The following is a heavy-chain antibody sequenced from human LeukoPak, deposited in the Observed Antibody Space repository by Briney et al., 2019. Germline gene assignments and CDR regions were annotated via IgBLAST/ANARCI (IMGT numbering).Heavy chain of an antibody. V-gene: IGHV3-21*01. D-gene: IGHD3-22*01. CDR2: ISGSSLYI. CDR3: ARDPPYYDSSGYYYDY. Sequence: GGSLRLSCAASGFTFSPYSMNWVRQAPGKGLEWVSSISGSSLYIYYADSVKRRFTISSDNAKNSLYLQMNSLRAEDTAVYYCARDPPYYDSSGYYYDYWGQGALVTVSS. CDR1: GFTFSPYS. J-gene: IGHJ4*02.